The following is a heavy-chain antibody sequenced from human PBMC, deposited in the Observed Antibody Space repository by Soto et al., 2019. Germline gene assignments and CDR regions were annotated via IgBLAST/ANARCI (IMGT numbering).Heavy chain of an antibody. D-gene: IGHD3-16*01. J-gene: IGHJ5*02. CDR1: GGSFSGYY. CDR2: INHSGST. V-gene: IGHV4-34*01. CDR3: ATVWGGYT. Sequence: QVQLQQWGAGLLKPSETLSLTCAVYGGSFSGYYWSWIRQPPGKGLEWIGEINHSGSTNYNPSLKIRVTISVDTSKNQFPLKLSSVTAADTAVYYCATVWGGYTWGQGTLVTVSS.